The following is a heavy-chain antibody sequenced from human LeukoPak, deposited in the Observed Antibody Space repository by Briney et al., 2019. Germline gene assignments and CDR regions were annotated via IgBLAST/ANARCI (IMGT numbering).Heavy chain of an antibody. J-gene: IGHJ4*02. V-gene: IGHV4-39*07. CDR3: ARDSSHFDY. CDR1: GGSISSYY. CDR2: IYYTGVT. Sequence: SETLSLTCTVSGGSISSYYWGWVRQPPGKGLEWIGSIYYTGVTYYNPSLKSRVTISVDTSKNQFSLKLSSVTAADTAVYYCARDSSHFDYWGQGTLVTVSS.